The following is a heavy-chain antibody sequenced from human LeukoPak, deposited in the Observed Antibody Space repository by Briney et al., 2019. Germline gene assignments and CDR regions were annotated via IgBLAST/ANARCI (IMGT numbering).Heavy chain of an antibody. J-gene: IGHJ4*02. Sequence: GGSLRLSCAASGFTLKNYWMSWVRQAPGKGLEWAANIKQDGSEKYYVDSVRGRSTISRDNAKNSLYLQVSSLRAEDTAVYYCARDTYNYDTSGYGLGYWGQGTLVTVSS. V-gene: IGHV3-7*01. CDR3: ARDTYNYDTSGYGLGY. D-gene: IGHD3-22*01. CDR2: IKQDGSEK. CDR1: GFTLKNYW.